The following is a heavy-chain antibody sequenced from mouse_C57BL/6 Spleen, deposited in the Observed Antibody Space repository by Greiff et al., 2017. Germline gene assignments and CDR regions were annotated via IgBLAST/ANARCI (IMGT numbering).Heavy chain of an antibody. CDR1: GYTFTSYW. J-gene: IGHJ2*01. D-gene: IGHD2-3*01. CDR3: AREGGYDGHYFDY. V-gene: IGHV1-55*01. CDR2: IYPGSGST. Sequence: QVQLQQPGAELVKPGASVKMSCKASGYTFTSYWITWVKQSPGQGLEWIGDIYPGSGSTNYNEKFKSKATLTVDTSSSTAYMQLSSLTSEDSAVYYCAREGGYDGHYFDYWGQGTTLTVSS.